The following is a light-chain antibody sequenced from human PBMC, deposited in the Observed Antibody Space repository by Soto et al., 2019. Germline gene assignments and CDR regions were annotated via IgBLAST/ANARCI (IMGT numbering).Light chain of an antibody. CDR3: SSYTSSSTL. Sequence: QSVLTQPASVSGSPGQSITISCTGTSSDVGDYNYVSWYQQHTGKAPKLMLYDVSNRPSGISNRFSGSKSGNTASLTISGLQAEDEADYYCSSYTSSSTLFGTGTKLTVL. V-gene: IGLV2-14*01. J-gene: IGLJ1*01. CDR1: SSDVGDYNY. CDR2: DVS.